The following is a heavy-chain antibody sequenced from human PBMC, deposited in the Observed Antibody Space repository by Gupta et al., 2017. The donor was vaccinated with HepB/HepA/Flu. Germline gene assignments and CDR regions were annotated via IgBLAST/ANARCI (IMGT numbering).Heavy chain of an antibody. CDR2: LRCTINKYAA. D-gene: IGHD3-16*01. CDR1: GFTSSGSP. Sequence: VQLVESGGGVVKWGGTMNLSCVVSGFTSSGSPCNWVRKASGKGLEWVARLRCTINKYAAAYAASVKGRFTISKENSKNTAYLQMNSLKIEDTAVYYCIRHQDPTDRQFLVRFGDYWVQGTVVIVSS. V-gene: IGHV3-73*02. CDR3: IRHQDPTDRQFLVRFGDY. J-gene: IGHJ4*02.